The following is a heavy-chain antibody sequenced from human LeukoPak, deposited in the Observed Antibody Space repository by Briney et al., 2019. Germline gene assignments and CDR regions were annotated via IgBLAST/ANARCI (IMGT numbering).Heavy chain of an antibody. CDR3: ARARIVVVPPEGLTYYYYYYGMDV. J-gene: IGHJ6*02. V-gene: IGHV1-69*13. CDR1: GGTFSSYA. CDR2: IIPIFGTA. D-gene: IGHD3-22*01. Sequence: SVKVSCTASGGTFSSYAISWVRQAPGQGLEWMGGIIPIFGTANYAQKFQGRVTITADESTSTAYMELSSLRSEDTAVYYCARARIVVVPPEGLTYYYYYYGMDVWGQGTTVTVSS.